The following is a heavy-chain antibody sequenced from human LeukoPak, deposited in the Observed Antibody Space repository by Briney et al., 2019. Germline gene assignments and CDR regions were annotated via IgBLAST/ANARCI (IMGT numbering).Heavy chain of an antibody. Sequence: GGSLLLSCAASGFTFSSYAMHWVRQAPGKGLEWVAVISYDGSNKYYADSVKGRFTISRDNSKNTLYLQMNSLRAEDTAVYYCASGDFEFDFDYWGQGTLVTVSS. V-gene: IGHV3-30-3*01. CDR3: ASGDFEFDFDY. D-gene: IGHD2-21*02. CDR2: ISYDGSNK. J-gene: IGHJ4*02. CDR1: GFTFSSYA.